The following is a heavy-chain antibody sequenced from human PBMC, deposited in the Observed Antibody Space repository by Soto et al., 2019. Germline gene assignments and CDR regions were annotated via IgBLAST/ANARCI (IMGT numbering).Heavy chain of an antibody. D-gene: IGHD2-15*01. J-gene: IGHJ4*02. CDR2: TDYSGNT. Sequence: QVQLQESGPGLVRPSETLSLTCTVSSDSISSYYWIWIRQSPGKGLEWIGYTDYSGNTNYNPSPKSRVTTSGDTSKNQFSLRLSSVTAADTAVYYCARAVGAPPYSLDYWGQGPLVTVSS. CDR3: ARAVGAPPYSLDY. CDR1: SDSISSYY. V-gene: IGHV4-59*08.